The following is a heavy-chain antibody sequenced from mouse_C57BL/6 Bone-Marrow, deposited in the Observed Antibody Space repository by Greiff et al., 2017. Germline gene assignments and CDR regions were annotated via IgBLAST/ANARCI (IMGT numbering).Heavy chain of an antibody. Sequence: VKLMESGPELVKPGASVKISCKASGYAFSSSWMNWVKQRPGKGLEWIGRIYPGDGDTNYNGKFKGKATLTADKSSSTACVQLSSLTSEDSAVYFCAREALGDYWGQGTSVTVSS. J-gene: IGHJ4*01. CDR2: IYPGDGDT. CDR1: GYAFSSSW. V-gene: IGHV1-82*01. CDR3: AREALGDY. D-gene: IGHD4-1*01.